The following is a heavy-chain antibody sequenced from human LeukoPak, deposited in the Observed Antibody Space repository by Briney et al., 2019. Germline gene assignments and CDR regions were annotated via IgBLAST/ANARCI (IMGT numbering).Heavy chain of an antibody. CDR1: GFTFNSYA. V-gene: IGHV3-23*01. CDR3: AKASSNYFYYFEY. CDR2: ITDSGGST. J-gene: IGHJ4*02. D-gene: IGHD2/OR15-2a*01. Sequence: GGSLRLSCAASGFTFNSYAMSWVRQAPAKGLEWVSGITDSGGSTFYADSVKGRFTISRDNSKNTLYLQMNSLRAEDTAVYYCAKASSNYFYYFEYWGQGTLVTVSS.